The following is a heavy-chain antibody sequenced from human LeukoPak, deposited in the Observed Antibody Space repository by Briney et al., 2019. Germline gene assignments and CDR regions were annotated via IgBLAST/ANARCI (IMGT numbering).Heavy chain of an antibody. V-gene: IGHV4-34*01. Sequence: KPSETLSLTCAVYGGSFSGYYWSWIRQPPGKGLEWIGEINHSGSTNYNPSLKSRVTISVDTSKNQFSLKLSSVTAADTAVYYCARHVAAISGSYYTIEEDYYYYYMDVWGKGTTATISS. CDR3: ARHVAAISGSYYTIEEDYYYYYMDV. D-gene: IGHD3-10*01. CDR1: GGSFSGYY. CDR2: INHSGST. J-gene: IGHJ6*03.